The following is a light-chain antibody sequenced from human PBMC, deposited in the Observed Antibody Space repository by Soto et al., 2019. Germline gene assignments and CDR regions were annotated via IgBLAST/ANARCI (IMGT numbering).Light chain of an antibody. Sequence: DIQTTQSPFSLSASVGDIVTITCLASQSISSYLNWYQQKPGKAPKLXXYAASSLQSGVPSRFSGSGSGTDFTLTISSLQPEDLATYYCQQSYSTLTWTVGQGTKLGIK. CDR3: QQSYSTLTWT. J-gene: IGKJ1*01. CDR1: QSISSY. CDR2: AAS. V-gene: IGKV1-39*01.